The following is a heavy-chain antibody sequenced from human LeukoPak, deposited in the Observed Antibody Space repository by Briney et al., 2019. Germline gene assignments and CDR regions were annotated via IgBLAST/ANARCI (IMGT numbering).Heavy chain of an antibody. CDR3: ARGVTMIGRLRFDP. V-gene: IGHV4-38-2*02. D-gene: IGHD3-22*01. J-gene: IGHJ5*02. CDR2: SYHTGTT. Sequence: SETLSLTCTVSGYSISSGYYWGWIRQPPGKRLEWIGNSYHTGTTYYNPSLKSRVTISLDTSRNQFSLKLGSVTAADTAVYYCARGVTMIGRLRFDPWGQGTLVTVSS. CDR1: GYSISSGYY.